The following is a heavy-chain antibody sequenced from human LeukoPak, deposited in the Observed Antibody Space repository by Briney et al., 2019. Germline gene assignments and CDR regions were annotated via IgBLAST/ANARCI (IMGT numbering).Heavy chain of an antibody. V-gene: IGHV3-15*01. CDR3: TTWTSL. D-gene: IGHD3/OR15-3a*01. J-gene: IGHJ4*02. CDR2: IKSKTAGGTT. CDR1: GFTFSNYA. Sequence: GGSLRLSCAASGFTFSNYAMSWVRQAPGKGLEWVGLIKSKTAGGTTEYAAPVKDRFTISRDDSKNTLYLQMNSLKTEDTAVYYCTTWTSLWGQGTLVTVSS.